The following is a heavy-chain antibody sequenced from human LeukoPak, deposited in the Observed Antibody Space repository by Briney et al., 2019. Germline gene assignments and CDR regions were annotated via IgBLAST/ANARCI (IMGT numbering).Heavy chain of an antibody. CDR1: AFTFSSYG. V-gene: IGHV3-23*01. CDR3: AKDGTGCGGDCYSDY. D-gene: IGHD2-21*02. Sequence: GGSLRLSCAASAFTFSSYGMSWVRQAPGKGLEWVSAITYSGGNTYYGDSVKGRFTISRDNSKNTLYLQMNSLRAEDTAVYYCAKDGTGCGGDCYSDYWGQGTLVTVSS. J-gene: IGHJ4*02. CDR2: ITYSGGNT.